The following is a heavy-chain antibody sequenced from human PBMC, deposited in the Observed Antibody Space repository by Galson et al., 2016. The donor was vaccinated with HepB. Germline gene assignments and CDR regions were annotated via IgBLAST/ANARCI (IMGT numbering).Heavy chain of an antibody. CDR2: IRPEGSGK. D-gene: IGHD5-18*01. J-gene: IGHJ6*02. CDR3: ARGLDATMGGGWHYGMDV. Sequence: SLRLSCAASGFSFSDYWMNWVRQAPGKGLEWVANIRPEGSGKNYVDSVEGRFTISRDNPKKSLYLQMNIPRAEDTAVYYCARGLDATMGGGWHYGMDVWGQGTTVTVSS. V-gene: IGHV3-7*01. CDR1: GFSFSDYW.